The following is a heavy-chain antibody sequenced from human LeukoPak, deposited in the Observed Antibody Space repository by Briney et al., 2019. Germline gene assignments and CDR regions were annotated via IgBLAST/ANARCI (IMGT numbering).Heavy chain of an antibody. J-gene: IGHJ4*02. D-gene: IGHD1-1*01. CDR3: ARDQVGSDNGFDS. V-gene: IGHV3-48*03. CDR2: ITDSGTTI. CDR1: GFTFSSYE. Sequence: GGTLRLSCAASGFTFSSYEMNWVRQAPGKGLEWISYITDSGTTIYYADSVKGRFTISRDNAKNSLYLQMNSLRAEDTAIYYCARDQVGSDNGFDSWGQGTLVTVSS.